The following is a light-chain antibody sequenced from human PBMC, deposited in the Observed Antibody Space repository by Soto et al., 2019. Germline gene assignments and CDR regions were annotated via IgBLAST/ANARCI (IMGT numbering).Light chain of an antibody. J-gene: IGLJ1*01. CDR2: EVN. CDR1: SSDVGGYNY. CDR3: SSYAGSYIHYV. V-gene: IGLV2-8*01. Sequence: QSVLTQPPSASGSPGQSVTISCTGTSSDVGGYNYVSWYQQHPGKAPKLIIYEVNKRPSGVPDRFSGSKSGNTASLTVSGLQAEDEADYYCSSYAGSYIHYVFRTGTKVTVL.